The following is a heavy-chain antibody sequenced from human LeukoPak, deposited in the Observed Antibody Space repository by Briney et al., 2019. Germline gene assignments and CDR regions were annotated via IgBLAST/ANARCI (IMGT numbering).Heavy chain of an antibody. CDR3: TRYNNDHFDY. D-gene: IGHD1-14*01. CDR2: IAYDGSRA. V-gene: IGHV3-33*01. CDR1: GFTFGGYG. J-gene: IGHJ4*02. Sequence: GGSLRLSCAGSGFTFGGYGMHWFRQTPGKGLEWVAVIAYDGSRAFYADSVKGQFTISRDNSKNTMSVQMDDLRAEDTAVYYCTRYNNDHFDYWGQGTLVTVSS.